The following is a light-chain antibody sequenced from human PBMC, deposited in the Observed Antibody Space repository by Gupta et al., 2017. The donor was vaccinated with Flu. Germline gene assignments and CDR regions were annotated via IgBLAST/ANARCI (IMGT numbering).Light chain of an antibody. J-gene: IGKJ1*01. CDR1: QSVLYSSNSENY. CDR3: QQYYSTLWT. CDR2: WAS. V-gene: IGKV4-1*01. Sequence: NCKSSQSVLYSSNSENYLAWYQQKPGQPPKLLIYWASTRESGVPDRFRGSGSGTDFTLTISSLQAEDVAVYYCQQYYSTLWTFGQGTKVEIK.